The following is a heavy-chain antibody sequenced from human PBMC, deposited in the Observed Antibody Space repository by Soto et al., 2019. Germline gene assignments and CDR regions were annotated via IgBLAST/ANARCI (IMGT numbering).Heavy chain of an antibody. CDR1: GFSLNDYT. D-gene: IGHD2-15*01. J-gene: IGHJ6*02. CDR2: ISGSGYI. CDR3: ARDCSGATCFPGMDV. Sequence: LRLSCAASGFSLNDYTLNWVRRAPGKGLEWVSSISGSGYISYADSLRGRVTISRDNAKKSLYLQIISLRAEDAAVYYCARDCSGATCFPGMDVWGLGXTVTVSS. V-gene: IGHV3-21*01.